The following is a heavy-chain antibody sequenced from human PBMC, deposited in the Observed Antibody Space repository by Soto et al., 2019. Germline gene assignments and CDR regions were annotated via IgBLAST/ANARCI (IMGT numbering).Heavy chain of an antibody. J-gene: IGHJ6*02. CDR3: ARDRGMGDYYYYGMDV. V-gene: IGHV4-30-4*08. CDR1: DASIRSNTYY. CDR2: IYYSGST. D-gene: IGHD3-10*01. Sequence: SETLSLTCTVADASIRSNTYYWAWIRRPPGKGLECIGYIYYSGSTYYNPSLKSRVTISVDTSKNQFSLKLSSVTAADTAVYYCARDRGMGDYYYYGMDVWGQGTTVTVSS.